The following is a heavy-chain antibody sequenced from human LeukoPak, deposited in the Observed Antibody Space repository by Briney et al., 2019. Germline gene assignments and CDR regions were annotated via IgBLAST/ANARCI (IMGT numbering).Heavy chain of an antibody. CDR1: GFAFSNYN. D-gene: IGHD3-22*01. V-gene: IGHV3-21*01. CDR2: ISSSSGHI. CDR3: AKDLAMIVVVITGIDY. Sequence: PGGSLRLSCAVSGFAFSNYNMNWVRQAPGKGLEWVASISSSSGHIHYADSVKGRFTISRDNAKNSLYLQMNSLRAEDTAVYYCAKDLAMIVVVITGIDYWGQGTLVTVSS. J-gene: IGHJ4*02.